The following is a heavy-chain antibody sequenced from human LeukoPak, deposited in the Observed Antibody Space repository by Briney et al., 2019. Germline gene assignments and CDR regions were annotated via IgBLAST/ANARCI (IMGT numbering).Heavy chain of an antibody. Sequence: GGSLRLSCGASGFTFSENWMIWVRQAPGRGREWVADIKGDGSKMYYVDSVKGRFTISRDNDKNALYLQMNNLRVEDTSVYYCARDGTCLDFWGQGVLVTVSS. CDR3: ARDGTCLDF. CDR1: GFTFSENW. CDR2: IKGDGSKM. J-gene: IGHJ4*02. V-gene: IGHV3-7*01.